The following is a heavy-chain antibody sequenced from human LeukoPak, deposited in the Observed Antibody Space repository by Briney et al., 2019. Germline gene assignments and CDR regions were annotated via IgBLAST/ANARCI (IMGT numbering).Heavy chain of an antibody. V-gene: IGHV1-18*01. Sequence: GASVKVSCKASGGTFTNYAINWVRQAPGQGLEWMGWISASNANTDYAQRFQGRVTMTTDTSTTTAYMELTSLRSDDTAVYYCARARGYSYGYSDYWGQGTLVTVSS. CDR3: ARARGYSYGYSDY. D-gene: IGHD5-18*01. J-gene: IGHJ4*02. CDR1: GGTFTNYA. CDR2: ISASNANT.